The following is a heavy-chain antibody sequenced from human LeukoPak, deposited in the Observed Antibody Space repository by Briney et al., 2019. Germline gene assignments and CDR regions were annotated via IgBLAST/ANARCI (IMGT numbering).Heavy chain of an antibody. CDR3: AREAFWSGPNWFDP. CDR1: GFTFSSYW. J-gene: IGHJ5*02. Sequence: GGSLRLSCAASGFTFSSYWMSWVRQAPGKGLEWVANIMQDGSEKYYVDSVKGRFTISRDNAKNSLYLQMNSLRAEDTAVYYCAREAFWSGPNWFDPWGQGTLVTVSS. CDR2: IMQDGSEK. V-gene: IGHV3-7*01. D-gene: IGHD3-3*01.